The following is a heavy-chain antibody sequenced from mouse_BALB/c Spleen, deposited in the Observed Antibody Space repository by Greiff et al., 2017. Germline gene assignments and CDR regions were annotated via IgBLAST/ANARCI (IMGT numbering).Heavy chain of an antibody. CDR1: GYSITSGYY. V-gene: IGHV3-6*02. Sequence: EVQLVESGPGLVKPSQSLSLTCSVTGYSITSGYYWNWIRQFPGNKLEWMGYISYDGSNNYTPSLNKRISITRDTSKNQFFLKLNSVTTEDTATYYCAREGAYYAMDYWGQGTSVTVSS. CDR2: ISYDGSN. J-gene: IGHJ4*01. CDR3: AREGAYYAMDY.